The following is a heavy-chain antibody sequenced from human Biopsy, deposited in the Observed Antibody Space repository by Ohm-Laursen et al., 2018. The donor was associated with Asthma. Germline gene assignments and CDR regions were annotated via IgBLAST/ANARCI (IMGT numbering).Heavy chain of an antibody. CDR3: ARDTYGGNAAYYYGMDV. Sequence: SQTLSLTCTVSGASIKTDDHYWSWLRQPPGKGLEWIGYIYYSGSTYYNPSLKSRVTILVDTSKNQFSLKLSSVTAADTAVYYCARDTYGGNAAYYYGMDVWGQGTTVTVSS. D-gene: IGHD4-23*01. CDR1: GASIKTDDHY. J-gene: IGHJ6*02. V-gene: IGHV4-30-4*01. CDR2: IYYSGST.